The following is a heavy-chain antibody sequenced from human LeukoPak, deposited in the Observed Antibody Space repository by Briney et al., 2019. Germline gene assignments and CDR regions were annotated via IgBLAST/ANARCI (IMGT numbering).Heavy chain of an antibody. Sequence: SETLSLTCTVSGGSISSYHWSWIRQPPGKGLEWIGYIYYSGSTNYNPSLKSRVTISVDTSKNQFSLKLSSVTAADTAVYYCARSKTSYSSSSGFGYWGQGTLVTVSS. J-gene: IGHJ4*02. CDR2: IYYSGST. V-gene: IGHV4-59*08. CDR3: ARSKTSYSSSSGFGY. CDR1: GGSISSYH. D-gene: IGHD6-6*01.